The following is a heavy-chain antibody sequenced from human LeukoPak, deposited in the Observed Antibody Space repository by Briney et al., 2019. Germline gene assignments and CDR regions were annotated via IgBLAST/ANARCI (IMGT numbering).Heavy chain of an antibody. Sequence: PSETLSLTCTVSGGSISRDYWGWIRQPPGKGLEWIASIYHSGSTYYNPSLKSRVTISVDTSKNHFSLKLSSVTAADTAVYYCARESSGYYEFDYWGQGTLVTVSS. CDR3: ARESSGYYEFDY. CDR1: GGSISRDY. CDR2: IYHSGST. J-gene: IGHJ4*02. D-gene: IGHD3-22*01. V-gene: IGHV4-38-2*02.